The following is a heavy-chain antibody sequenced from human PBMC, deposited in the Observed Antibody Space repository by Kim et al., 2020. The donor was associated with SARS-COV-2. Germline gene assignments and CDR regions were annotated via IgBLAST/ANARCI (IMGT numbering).Heavy chain of an antibody. V-gene: IGHV5-51*01. D-gene: IGHD6-19*01. Sequence: GESLKISCKASGYDFASHWIGWVRQMPGKGLEWVGIVYPGDSDTRYSPSFRGQVTISADRSITTAYLQWSSLKASDTAIYYCARCSSDTGYVNGWDFGHYFYPMDVWGQGTPVTVSS. CDR3: ARCSSDTGYVNGWDFGHYFYPMDV. CDR1: GYDFASHW. CDR2: VYPGDSDT. J-gene: IGHJ6*02.